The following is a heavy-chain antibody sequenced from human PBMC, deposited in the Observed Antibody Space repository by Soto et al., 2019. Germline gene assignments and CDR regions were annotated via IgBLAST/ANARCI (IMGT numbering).Heavy chain of an antibody. V-gene: IGHV3-49*04. CDR3: IGMVYASLNGYYFAY. Sequence: GGSLRLSCTASGFTFGDYAMSWVRQAPGKGLEWVGFIRSKAYGGTTEYAASVKGRFTISRDDSKSIAYLQMNSLKTEDTAVYYCIGMVYASLNGYYFAYWGQGTLVTVSS. CDR2: IRSKAYGGTT. J-gene: IGHJ4*02. CDR1: GFTFGDYA. D-gene: IGHD2-8*01.